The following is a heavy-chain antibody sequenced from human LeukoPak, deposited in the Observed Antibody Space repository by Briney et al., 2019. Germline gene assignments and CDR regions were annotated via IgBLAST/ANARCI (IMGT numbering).Heavy chain of an antibody. V-gene: IGHV3-23*01. CDR2: ISGSGGST. CDR3: ARTRTAYYYDSSGSDWAFDI. D-gene: IGHD3-22*01. CDR1: GFTFSSYA. J-gene: IGHJ3*02. Sequence: GGSLRLSCAASGFTFSSYAMSWVRQAPGKGLEWASAISGSGGSTYYADSVKGRFTISRDKSKNTLYLQMNSLRAEDKAVYYCARTRTAYYYDSSGSDWAFDIWGQGTMVTVSS.